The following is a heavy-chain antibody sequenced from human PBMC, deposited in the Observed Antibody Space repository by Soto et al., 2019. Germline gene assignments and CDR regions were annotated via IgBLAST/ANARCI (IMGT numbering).Heavy chain of an antibody. CDR3: ATGDY. CDR2: IYLSGTI. CDR1: VDSINSGDYN. J-gene: IGHJ4*02. Sequence: QVQLQESGPGLVKPSQTLSLTCTVSVDSINSGDYNWNWIRQHPGKGLEWIGYIYLSGTIHYNPSLQSRVSISVDTSKNQFSLELRSVTAADTAVYYCATGDYWGQGNLVTVSS. V-gene: IGHV4-31*03.